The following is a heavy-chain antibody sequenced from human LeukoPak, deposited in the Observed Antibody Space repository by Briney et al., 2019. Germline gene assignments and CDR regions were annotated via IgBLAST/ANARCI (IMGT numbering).Heavy chain of an antibody. CDR2: IYSGGST. CDR1: GLTVSSNY. CDR3: AREGYGYGPFDY. V-gene: IGHV3-66*01. J-gene: IGHJ4*02. D-gene: IGHD5-18*01. Sequence: GGSLRLSCVASGLTVSSNYMSWVRQAPGKGLEWVSVIYSGGSTYYADSVKGRFTISRDNSKNTLYLQMNSLRVEDTAVYYCAREGYGYGPFDYWGQGNLVTVSS.